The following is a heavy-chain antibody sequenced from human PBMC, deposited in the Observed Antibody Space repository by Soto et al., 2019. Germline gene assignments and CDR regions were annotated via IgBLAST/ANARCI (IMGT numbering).Heavy chain of an antibody. CDR3: ARDRWSGYYSEWFDP. CDR2: IIPIFGTA. J-gene: IGHJ5*02. Sequence: ASVKVSCKASGGTFSSYAISWMRQAPGQGLEWMGGIIPIFGTANYAQKFQGRVTITADKSTSTAYMELSSLRSEDTAVYYCARDRWSGYYSEWFDPWGQGTLVTVSS. CDR1: GGTFSSYA. D-gene: IGHD3-3*01. V-gene: IGHV1-69*06.